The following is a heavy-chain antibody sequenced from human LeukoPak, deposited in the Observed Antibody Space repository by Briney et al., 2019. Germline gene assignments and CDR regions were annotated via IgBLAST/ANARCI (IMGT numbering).Heavy chain of an antibody. CDR1: GFTFSSYA. J-gene: IGHJ4*02. CDR2: ISGSGGST. Sequence: GGSLRLSCAASGFTFSSYAMSWVRQAPGKGLEWVSAISGSGGSTYYADSVKGRFTISKDNSKNTLYLQMNSLRAEDTAVYYCAKDLRGRYSSSWYYFDYWGQGTLVTVSS. CDR3: AKDLRGRYSSSWYYFDY. D-gene: IGHD6-13*01. V-gene: IGHV3-23*01.